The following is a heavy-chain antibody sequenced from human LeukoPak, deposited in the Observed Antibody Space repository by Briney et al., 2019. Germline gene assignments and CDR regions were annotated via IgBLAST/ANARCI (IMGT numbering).Heavy chain of an antibody. Sequence: ASVKVSCKASGYTFTTYYMHWVRQAPGQGLEWMGLINPCGGSTSYAQKFQGRVTMTRDTSTSTVYMELSSLRSEDTAVYYCARGYCSSNSCYGADAFDIWGQGTMVTVSS. CDR2: INPCGGST. CDR3: ARGYCSSNSCYGADAFDI. D-gene: IGHD2-2*01. J-gene: IGHJ3*02. CDR1: GYTFTTYY. V-gene: IGHV1-46*01.